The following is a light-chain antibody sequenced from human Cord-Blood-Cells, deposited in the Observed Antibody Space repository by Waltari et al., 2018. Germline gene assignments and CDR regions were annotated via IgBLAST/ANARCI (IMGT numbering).Light chain of an antibody. V-gene: IGLV2-8*01. J-gene: IGLJ2*01. CDR3: SSDAGSNNLV. CDR2: EVS. CDR1: SSDVGGSNY. Sequence: QSALTQPPSASGSPGQSVTLSCTGTSSDVGGSNYVSWYQQHPGKAPRLMIYEVSKRPSGVPDRFSGSKSGNTASLTVSGLQAEDEADYYCSSDAGSNNLVFGGGTKLTVL.